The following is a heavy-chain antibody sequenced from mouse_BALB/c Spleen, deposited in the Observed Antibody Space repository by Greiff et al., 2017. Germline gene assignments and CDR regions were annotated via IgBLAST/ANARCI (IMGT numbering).Heavy chain of an antibody. CDR3: NAASTSAWFGY. CDR1: GFNIKDYY. CDR2: IDPENGDT. Sequence: VQLKESGAELVRSGASVKLSCTASGFNIKDYYMHWVKQRPEQGLEWIGWIDPENGDTEYAPKFQGKATMTADTSSNTAYLQLSSLTSEDTAVYYCNAASTSAWFGYWGQGTLVTGSA. V-gene: IGHV14-4*02. D-gene: IGHD5-1*01. J-gene: IGHJ3*01.